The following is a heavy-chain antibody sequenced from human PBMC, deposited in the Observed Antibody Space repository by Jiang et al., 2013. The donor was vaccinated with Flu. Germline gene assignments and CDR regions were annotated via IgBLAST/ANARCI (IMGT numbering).Heavy chain of an antibody. J-gene: IGHJ5*02. Sequence: DVQLLESGGGLVKPGGSLRLSCAASEFIISDAWMHWVRQAPGKGLEWVGRIESNTVGGTTQYGAPVKGRFTISRDDSKNTLYLQMNSLKIEDTAVYYCVTVGSRTWAWGQGTLVTVSS. CDR1: EFIISDAW. CDR2: IESNTVGGTT. D-gene: IGHD1-26*01. V-gene: IGHV3-15*04. CDR3: VTVGSRTWA.